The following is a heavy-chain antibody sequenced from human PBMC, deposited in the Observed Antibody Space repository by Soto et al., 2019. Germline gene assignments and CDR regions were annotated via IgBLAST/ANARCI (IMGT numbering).Heavy chain of an antibody. CDR3: ARVRAYYYDSSGPGPRSYGMDV. CDR1: GYTFTSYY. V-gene: IGHV1-46*01. D-gene: IGHD3-22*01. CDR2: INPSGGST. Sequence: GASVKVSCKASGYTFTSYYMHWVGQAPGQGLEWMGIINPSGGSTSYAQKFQGRVTMTMDTSTSTVYMELSSLRSEDTAVYYCARVRAYYYDSSGPGPRSYGMDVSGQGTTVTVSS. J-gene: IGHJ6*02.